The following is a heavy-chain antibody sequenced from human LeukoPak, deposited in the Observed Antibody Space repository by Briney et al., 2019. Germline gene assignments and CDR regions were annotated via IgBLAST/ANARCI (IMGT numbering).Heavy chain of an antibody. V-gene: IGHV1-3*01. CDR3: ERAVHDYGDYQYFDY. CDR2: INAGNGNT. CDR1: GYTFTSYA. D-gene: IGHD4-17*01. J-gene: IGHJ4*02. Sequence: ASVKVSCKASGYTFTSYAMHWVRQAPGQRLEWMGWINAGNGNTKYSQKFQGRVTITRDTSASTAYMELSSLRSEDTAVYYCERAVHDYGDYQYFDYWGQGTLVTVSS.